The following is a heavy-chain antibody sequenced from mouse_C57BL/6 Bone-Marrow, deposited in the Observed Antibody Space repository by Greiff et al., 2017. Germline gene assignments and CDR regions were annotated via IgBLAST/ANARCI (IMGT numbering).Heavy chain of an antibody. V-gene: IGHV14-4*01. D-gene: IGHD2-3*01. Sequence: EVKLMESGAELVRPGASVKLSCTASGFNIKDDYIHWVKQRPEQGLEWIGSIDPEIGDTEYASKFQGKATITSDTSSNTAYLQLSSLTSEDTAVYYCSSFDGNYFDFWGQGTPLTVAS. CDR2: IDPEIGDT. J-gene: IGHJ2*01. CDR3: SSFDGNYFDF. CDR1: GFNIKDDY.